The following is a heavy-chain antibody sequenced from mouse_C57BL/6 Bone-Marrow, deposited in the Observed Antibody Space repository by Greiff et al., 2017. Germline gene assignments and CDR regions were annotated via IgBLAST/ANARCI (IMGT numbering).Heavy chain of an antibody. Sequence: EVMLVESGGGLVQPGGSLKLSCAASGFTFSDYYMYWVRQTPEKRLEWVAYISNGGGSTYYPDTVKGRFTISRDNAKNTLYLQMSRLKSEDTAMYYCARIRDAMDYWGQGTSVTVSS. D-gene: IGHD1-1*01. CDR2: ISNGGGST. CDR1: GFTFSDYY. V-gene: IGHV5-12*01. CDR3: ARIRDAMDY. J-gene: IGHJ4*01.